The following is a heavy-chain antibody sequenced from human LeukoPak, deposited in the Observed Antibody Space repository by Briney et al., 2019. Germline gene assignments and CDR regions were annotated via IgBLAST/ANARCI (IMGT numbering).Heavy chain of an antibody. CDR3: AKSSGTMVQGANWFDP. D-gene: IGHD3-10*01. V-gene: IGHV3-23*01. CDR2: ISGRGGST. CDR1: GFTFSSYA. Sequence: GGSLRLSCAASGFTFSSYAMSWVRQAPGKGLEWVSAISGRGGSTYYADSVKGRFTISRDNSKNTLYLQMNSLRAEDTAVYYCAKSSGTMVQGANWFDPWGQGTLVTVSS. J-gene: IGHJ5*02.